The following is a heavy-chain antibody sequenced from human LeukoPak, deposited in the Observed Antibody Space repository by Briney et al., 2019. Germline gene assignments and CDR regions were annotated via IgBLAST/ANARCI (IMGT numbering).Heavy chain of an antibody. CDR2: TYYSGST. J-gene: IGHJ3*02. CDR1: GGSISSSSYY. CDR3: ARFGGVDGYYYDSSGYYYYAFDI. Sequence: SETLSLTCTVSGGSISSSSYYWGWIRQPPGKGLEWIGSTYYSGSTYYNPSLKSRVTISVDTSKNQFSLKLSSVTAADTAVYYCARFGGVDGYYYDSSGYYYYAFDIWGQGTMVTVSS. D-gene: IGHD3-22*01. V-gene: IGHV4-39*01.